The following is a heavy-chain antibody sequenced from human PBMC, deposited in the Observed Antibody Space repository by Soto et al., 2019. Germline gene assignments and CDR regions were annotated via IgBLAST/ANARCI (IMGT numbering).Heavy chain of an antibody. CDR3: TTGLDSSSLYCDS. J-gene: IGHJ4*02. Sequence: VQLVESGGCLVKPGGSLRVSCAASGITFRNAWMHWVRQAPGKGLEWVGRIKSKIDGGTTDYGVPVKGRFTISRDDSKNTLYLQMNSLKTEDTAVYYCTTGLDSSSLYCDSWGQGTLVTVSS. V-gene: IGHV3-15*01. D-gene: IGHD6-6*01. CDR2: IKSKIDGGTT. CDR1: GITFRNAW.